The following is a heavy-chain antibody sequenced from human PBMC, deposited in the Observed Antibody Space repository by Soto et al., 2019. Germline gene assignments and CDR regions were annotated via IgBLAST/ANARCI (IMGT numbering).Heavy chain of an antibody. J-gene: IGHJ4*02. CDR3: AKGSTQSAYSCSDY. D-gene: IGHD5-12*01. CDR2: MSHDGSEE. CDR1: GFTFTSYA. V-gene: IGHV3-30*18. Sequence: GGSLGLSCVGSGFTFTSYAMNWVRQAPGKGLEWVAVMSHDGSEEFYAGSVKGRFTISRDNSEKTLYLQIDSLRAEDTAIYYCAKGSTQSAYSCSDYWGQGTLVTVSS.